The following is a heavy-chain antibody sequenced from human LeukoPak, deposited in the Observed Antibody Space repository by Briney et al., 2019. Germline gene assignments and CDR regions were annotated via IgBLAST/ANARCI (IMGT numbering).Heavy chain of an antibody. Sequence: GGSLRLSCAASGFTFSSYSMNWVRQAPGMGLEWVSHITASGTAMFYADSVKGRFTISRDNAKNSLYLQMNSLRDEGTAVYYCASSGSYRFDYWGQGTLVTVSS. CDR2: ITASGTAM. J-gene: IGHJ4*02. CDR1: GFTFSSYS. CDR3: ASSGSYRFDY. D-gene: IGHD1-26*01. V-gene: IGHV3-48*02.